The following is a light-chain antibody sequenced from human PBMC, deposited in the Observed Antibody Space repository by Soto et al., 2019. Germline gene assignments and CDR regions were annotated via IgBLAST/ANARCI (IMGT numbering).Light chain of an antibody. CDR3: QQRSNWPWT. CDR2: DAS. J-gene: IGKJ1*01. V-gene: IGKV3-11*01. CDR1: QSVSSY. Sequence: EIVLTQSPATLSLSPGERATLSCWASQSVSSYLAWYQHKPGQAPRLLIYDASNRATGIPARFSGSGSGTDFTLTISGLEPEDFAVYYCQQRSNWPWTFGQGTKVDI.